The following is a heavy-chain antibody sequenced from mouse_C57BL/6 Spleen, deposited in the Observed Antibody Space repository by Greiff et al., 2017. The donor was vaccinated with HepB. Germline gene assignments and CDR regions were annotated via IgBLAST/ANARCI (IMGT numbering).Heavy chain of an antibody. Sequence: QVTLKESGPGILQPSQTLSLTCSFSGFSLSTFGMGVGWIRQPSGKGLEWLAHIWWDDDKYYNPALKSRLTISKDTSKNQVFLKIANVDTADTATYYCARPTPYYGSSPYYAMDYWGQGTSVTVSS. J-gene: IGHJ4*01. D-gene: IGHD1-1*01. CDR2: IWWDDDK. CDR1: GFSLSTFGMG. CDR3: ARPTPYYGSSPYYAMDY. V-gene: IGHV8-8*01.